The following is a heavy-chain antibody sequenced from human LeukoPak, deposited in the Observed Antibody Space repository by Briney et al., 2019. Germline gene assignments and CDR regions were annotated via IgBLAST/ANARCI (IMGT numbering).Heavy chain of an antibody. CDR3: ARDHNRDYDSSGHGH. CDR1: GFTFSSYW. Sequence: GGSLRLSCAASGFTFSSYWMSWVRQAPGKGLEWVANIKQDGSEKYYVDSVKGRFTISRDNAKNSLYLQMNSLRAEDTAVYYCARDHNRDYDSSGHGHWGQGTLVTVSS. V-gene: IGHV3-7*01. J-gene: IGHJ4*02. D-gene: IGHD3-22*01. CDR2: IKQDGSEK.